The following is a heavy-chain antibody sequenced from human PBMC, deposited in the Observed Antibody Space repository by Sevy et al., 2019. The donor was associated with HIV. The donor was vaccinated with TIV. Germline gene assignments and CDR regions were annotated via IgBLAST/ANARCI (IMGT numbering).Heavy chain of an antibody. CDR2: IYYSGNT. CDR1: GDSTSSSSYY. V-gene: IGHV4-39*01. J-gene: IGHJ5*02. D-gene: IGHD2-21*02. Sequence: SETLSLTCTVSGDSTSSSSYYWGWIRQPPGKGLEWIGQIYYSGNTYYSPSLKSRVTISVDTSKNQFSLRLNSVTAADTAVYYCARHVGAAVDWFDPWGQGTLVTVSS. CDR3: ARHVGAAVDWFDP.